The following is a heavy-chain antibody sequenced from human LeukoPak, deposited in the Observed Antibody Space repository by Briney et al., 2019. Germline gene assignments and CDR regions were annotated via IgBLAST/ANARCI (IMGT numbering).Heavy chain of an antibody. CDR3: ARHCCSGPAKRVFDI. J-gene: IGHJ3*02. D-gene: IGHD2-15*01. CDR2: ISYSGNT. Sequence: SETLSLTCTVSGGSIISSDYHWGWVRQPPGKGLEWIGTISYSGNTDYNPSLRSRVTISVDTSNDQFSLRLGSVTAADTAVYHCARHCCSGPAKRVFDIWGQGTMVTVSS. CDR1: GGSIISSDYH. V-gene: IGHV4-39*01.